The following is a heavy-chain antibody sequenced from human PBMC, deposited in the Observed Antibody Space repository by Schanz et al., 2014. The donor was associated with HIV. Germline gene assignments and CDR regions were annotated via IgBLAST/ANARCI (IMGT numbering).Heavy chain of an antibody. D-gene: IGHD2-15*01. Sequence: EVQLVESGGGLVQPGGSLRLSCAASGFTFSSYAMSWVRQAPGKGLEWVSAISGSSITYSADSVKGRFTISRDNSKNTXYLQMNSLRAEDTAVYYCALSRPSGYGGSWYFDLWGRGTLVAVSS. CDR2: ISGSSIT. J-gene: IGHJ2*01. CDR3: ALSRPSGYGGSWYFDL. V-gene: IGHV3-23*04. CDR1: GFTFSSYA.